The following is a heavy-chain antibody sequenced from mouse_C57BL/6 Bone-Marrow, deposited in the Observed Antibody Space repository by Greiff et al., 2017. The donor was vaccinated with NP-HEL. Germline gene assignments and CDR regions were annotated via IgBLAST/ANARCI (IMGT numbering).Heavy chain of an antibody. CDR2: IWGDGST. J-gene: IGHJ4*01. V-gene: IGHV2-3*01. CDR1: GFSFTSYG. CDR3: AKQLITTVVDDYAMDY. Sequence: QVQLQQSGPGLVAPSQCLSITCTVSGFSFTSYGVSWVRQPPGKGLEWLGVIWGDGSTNYHSALISRLSIRKDNSKSPVFLKLNSLQTDDTATYYCAKQLITTVVDDYAMDYWGQGTSVTVSS. D-gene: IGHD1-1*01.